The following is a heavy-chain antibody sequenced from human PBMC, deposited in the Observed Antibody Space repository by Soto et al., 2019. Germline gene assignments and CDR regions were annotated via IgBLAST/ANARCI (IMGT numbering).Heavy chain of an antibody. V-gene: IGHV2-5*01. Sequence: QIALQESGPTVVKPTQTLTLTCTFSGFSLTTTGVGVGWIRHAPGKALEWLAMVYWNDERGYSPSLKTRLTITQDTTKNQVVLTMTYMDPVDTATYFCAHYDSSGYFAHFDSWGQGTLVTVSS. J-gene: IGHJ4*02. CDR2: VYWNDER. D-gene: IGHD3-22*01. CDR1: GFSLTTTGVG. CDR3: AHYDSSGYFAHFDS.